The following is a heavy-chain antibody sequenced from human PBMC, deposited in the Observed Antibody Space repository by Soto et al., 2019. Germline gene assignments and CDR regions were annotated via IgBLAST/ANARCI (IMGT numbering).Heavy chain of an antibody. V-gene: IGHV1-46*01. Sequence: ASVKVSCKASGYTFTSYYMLWVRQAPGQGLEWMGIINPSGGSTSYAQKLQGRVTMTRDTSTSTVYMELSSLRSEDTAVYYCVRLVPLDAFDIWGQGTMVTVSS. CDR1: GYTFTSYY. D-gene: IGHD1-1*01. J-gene: IGHJ3*02. CDR3: VRLVPLDAFDI. CDR2: INPSGGST.